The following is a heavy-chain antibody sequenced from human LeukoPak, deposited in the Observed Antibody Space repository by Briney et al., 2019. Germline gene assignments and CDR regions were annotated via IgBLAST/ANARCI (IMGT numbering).Heavy chain of an antibody. CDR3: AHRHRGVASDI. J-gene: IGHJ3*02. CDR1: GFSFSSGGVG. V-gene: IGHV2-5*01. D-gene: IGHD2-15*01. Sequence: SGPTLVNPTQTLTLTCTFSGFSFSSGGVGVGWIRQPPGGALEWLGVIYENDGTIYSSSLQNRLSITKDTSKNQVVLTMANMDPVDTATYYCAHRHRGVASDIWGQGTMVTVSS. CDR2: IYENDGT.